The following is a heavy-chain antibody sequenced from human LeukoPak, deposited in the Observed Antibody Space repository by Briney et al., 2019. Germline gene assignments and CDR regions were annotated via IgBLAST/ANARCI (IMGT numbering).Heavy chain of an antibody. Sequence: RAGGSLRLSCAASGFTFSSYWMHWVRQAPGKGLVWVSRINSDGSSTSYADSVKGRFTISRDNAKNTLYLQMNSLRAEDTAVYYCAKGGYGDYASFDYWGQGTLVTVSS. CDR1: GFTFSSYW. CDR2: INSDGSST. V-gene: IGHV3-74*01. CDR3: AKGGYGDYASFDY. J-gene: IGHJ4*02. D-gene: IGHD4-17*01.